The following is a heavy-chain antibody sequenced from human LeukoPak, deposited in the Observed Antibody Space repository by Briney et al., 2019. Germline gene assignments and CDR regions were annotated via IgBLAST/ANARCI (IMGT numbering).Heavy chain of an antibody. V-gene: IGHV1-8*02. Sequence: ASVKVSCKASGYTFTSYDINWVRQATGQGLEWMGWMNPNSGNTGYAQKLQGRVTMTTDTSTSTAYMELRSLRSDDTAVYYCARERKNYSKETYYYYMDVWGKGTTVTVSS. CDR3: ARERKNYSKETYYYYMDV. D-gene: IGHD4-11*01. CDR1: GYTFTSYD. CDR2: MNPNSGNT. J-gene: IGHJ6*03.